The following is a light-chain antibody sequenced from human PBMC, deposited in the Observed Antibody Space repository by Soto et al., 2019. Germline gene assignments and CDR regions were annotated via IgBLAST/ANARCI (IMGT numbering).Light chain of an antibody. CDR1: QSIRSSY. V-gene: IGKV3-20*01. CDR3: QQYGSSIRT. Sequence: EIVLTQSPGTLSLSPGERATLSCRASQSIRSSYLAWYQQKPGQTPRLLIYGVSTSATGIPDRFSGSGSGTDFTLTISRLEPEDFAVYYCQQYGSSIRTFGQGTKVEIK. J-gene: IGKJ1*01. CDR2: GVS.